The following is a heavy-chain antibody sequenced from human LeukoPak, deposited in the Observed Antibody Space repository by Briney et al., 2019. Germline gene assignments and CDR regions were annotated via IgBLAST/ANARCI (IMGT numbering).Heavy chain of an antibody. Sequence: GGSLRLSCAASGFTFSSYAMHWVRQAPGKGLEWVAVISYDGSNKYYADSVKGRFTISRDNSKSTLYLQMNSLRAEDTAVYYCAKVVPGPWGYFDYWGQGTLVTVSS. CDR1: GFTFSSYA. V-gene: IGHV3-30-3*01. J-gene: IGHJ4*02. D-gene: IGHD3-16*01. CDR3: AKVVPGPWGYFDY. CDR2: ISYDGSNK.